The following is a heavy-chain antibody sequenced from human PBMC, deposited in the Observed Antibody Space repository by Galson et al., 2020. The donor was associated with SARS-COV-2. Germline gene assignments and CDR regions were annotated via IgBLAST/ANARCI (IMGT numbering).Heavy chain of an antibody. D-gene: IGHD6-6*01. Sequence: SETLSLTCPVSNGSMSNYYWSWVRQAPGKGLEWIGYIYHTGSTNYNPSLKSRVTMSIDTSKNQFSLRLTSVTAADTAKYYCAGVPPRPEHCFDPWGQGALVTVSS. J-gene: IGHJ5*02. V-gene: IGHV4-59*01. CDR2: IYHTGST. CDR1: NGSMSNYY. CDR3: AGVPPRPEHCFDP.